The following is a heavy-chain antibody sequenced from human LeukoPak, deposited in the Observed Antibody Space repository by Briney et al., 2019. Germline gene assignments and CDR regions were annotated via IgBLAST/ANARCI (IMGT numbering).Heavy chain of an antibody. CDR3: ASGSLEYYFDY. D-gene: IGHD3-3*01. V-gene: IGHV3-48*03. CDR2: ISSSGDII. CDR1: GFTFSSYE. J-gene: IGHJ4*02. Sequence: GGSLRLSCAASGFTFSSYEMNWVRQAPGKGLEWVSYISSSGDIIYYPDSMKGRFTISRYNAKNSLYLQMNSPRAEDTAVYYCASGSLEYYFDYWGQGILVTVSS.